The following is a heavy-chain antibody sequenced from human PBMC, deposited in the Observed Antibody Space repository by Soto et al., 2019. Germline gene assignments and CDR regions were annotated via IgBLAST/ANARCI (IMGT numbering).Heavy chain of an antibody. J-gene: IGHJ6*02. V-gene: IGHV1-69*13. CDR2: IIPIFGTA. D-gene: IGHD2-21*02. CDR3: ARVRSVVTPHYYYGMDV. CDR1: GGTFSSYA. Sequence: VASVKVSCKASGGTFSSYAISWVRQAPGQGLEWMGGIIPIFGTANYAQKFQGRVTITADESTSTAYMELSSLRSEDTAVYYCARVRSVVTPHYYYGMDVWGQGTTVTVSS.